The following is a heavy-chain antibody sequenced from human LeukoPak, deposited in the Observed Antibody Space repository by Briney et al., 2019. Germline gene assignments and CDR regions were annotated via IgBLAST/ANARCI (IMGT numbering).Heavy chain of an antibody. CDR1: GYKFTYYG. Sequence: ASVKVSCKTSGYKFTYYGVSWVRQAPGQGLECMGWINAYNGDRNYAPTLQGRLTLTTDTFTSTAYMELRTLRSDDTAVYYCARDITQTRDYWGQGTQVTVSS. CDR3: ARDITQTRDY. CDR2: INAYNGDR. J-gene: IGHJ4*02. V-gene: IGHV1-18*01. D-gene: IGHD1-14*01.